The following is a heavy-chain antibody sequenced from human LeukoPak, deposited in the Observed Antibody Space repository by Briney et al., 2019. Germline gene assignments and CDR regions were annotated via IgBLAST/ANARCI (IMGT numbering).Heavy chain of an antibody. Sequence: SETLSLTCTVSGGSISSSSYYWGWIRQPPGKGLEWIGSIYYSGSTYYNPSLKSRVTISVDTSKNQFSLKLSSVTAADTAVYYCARVRPDYDILTGYSEGALDYWGQGTLVTVSS. V-gene: IGHV4-39*07. CDR2: IYYSGST. J-gene: IGHJ4*02. CDR3: ARVRPDYDILTGYSEGALDY. D-gene: IGHD3-9*01. CDR1: GGSISSSSYY.